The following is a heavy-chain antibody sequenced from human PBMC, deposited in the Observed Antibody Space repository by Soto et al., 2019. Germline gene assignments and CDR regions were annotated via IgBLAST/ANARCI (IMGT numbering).Heavy chain of an antibody. CDR3: ARAWSDYGDYALEY. D-gene: IGHD4-17*01. CDR2: IIPILVIA. J-gene: IGHJ4*02. Sequence: GAAVKVSCNSSGDTFSSYTISCGRQSTGQGLELMGRIIPILVIANYAQKFQGRVTITADKSTSTAYMELSSLRSEDTAVYYCARAWSDYGDYALEYWGQGTLVTVSS. CDR1: GDTFSSYT. V-gene: IGHV1-69*02.